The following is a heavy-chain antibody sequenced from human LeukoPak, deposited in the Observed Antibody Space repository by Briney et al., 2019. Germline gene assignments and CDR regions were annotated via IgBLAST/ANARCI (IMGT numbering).Heavy chain of an antibody. J-gene: IGHJ4*02. Sequence: SGTLSLTCAVSGGSISSSKWWSWVRQPPGKGLEWIGEIYHSGSTNYNPSLKSRVTISVDNSKNQFSLKLSSVAVADTAVYYCARVRSGSLDYWGQGTLVTVSS. CDR1: GGSISSSKW. V-gene: IGHV4-4*02. CDR2: IYHSGST. D-gene: IGHD3-3*01. CDR3: ARVRSGSLDY.